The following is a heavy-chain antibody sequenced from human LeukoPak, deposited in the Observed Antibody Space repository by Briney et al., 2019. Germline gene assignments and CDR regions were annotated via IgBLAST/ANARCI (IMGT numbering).Heavy chain of an antibody. D-gene: IGHD2-2*01. V-gene: IGHV3-7*01. CDR1: GFIFSSYW. Sequence: GGPLRLSCAASGFIFSSYWMSWVRQAPGKGLEGVANIKQDGSEKYCVDSVKGRFTISRDNAKSSLFLQINSLRIEDTAVYYCAKMPFEYWGPGTLVTVSS. CDR2: IKQDGSEK. J-gene: IGHJ4*02. CDR3: AKMPFEY.